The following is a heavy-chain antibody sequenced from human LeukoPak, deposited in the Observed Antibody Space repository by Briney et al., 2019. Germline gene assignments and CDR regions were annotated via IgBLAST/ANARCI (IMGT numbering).Heavy chain of an antibody. CDR2: IYYSGST. D-gene: IGHD3-22*01. J-gene: IGHJ3*01. CDR3: AKAGVRYFDSSGLYAFDF. CDR1: GGSISSTSYY. V-gene: IGHV4-39*01. Sequence: PSETLSLTCAVSGGSISSTSYYWAWIRQPPGKGLEWIGTIYYSGSTYHNPSLKSRVTMSVDTSRNQFSLKLSSVDPADTAVYYCAKAGVRYFDSSGLYAFDFWGQGTTVTVSS.